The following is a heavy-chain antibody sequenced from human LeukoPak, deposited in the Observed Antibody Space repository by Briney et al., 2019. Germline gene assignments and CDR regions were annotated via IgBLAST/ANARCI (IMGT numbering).Heavy chain of an antibody. D-gene: IGHD6-13*01. CDR1: GFTYGTCS. CDR3: ARAGYSSTWYHPYLDS. V-gene: IGHV3-48*04. CDR2: INSGSSNI. J-gene: IGHJ4*02. Sequence: PGGSERLPCGASGFTYGTCSMHWVRQAPGKGLEWVSYINSGSSNIYYADSVKGRFTISRDNAKNSLYLQMNSLRAEDTAVYYCARAGYSSTWYHPYLDSWGQGTLVTVSS.